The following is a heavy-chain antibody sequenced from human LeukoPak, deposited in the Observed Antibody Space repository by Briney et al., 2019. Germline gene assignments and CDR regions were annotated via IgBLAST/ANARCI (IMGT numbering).Heavy chain of an antibody. CDR2: IITSLVVA. CDR3: ARDPARITTTESTFSQTDY. CDR1: GCTFSIYD. J-gene: IGHJ4*02. Sequence: SVKVCCTASGCTFSIYDITWVRQAPGQGHGWMGRIITSLVVANYAQTFQGRVTITADKSTRPAYMELSSIRSEDTAVYYCARDPARITTTESTFSQTDYWGQGALVTVS. V-gene: IGHV1-69*04. D-gene: IGHD4-17*01.